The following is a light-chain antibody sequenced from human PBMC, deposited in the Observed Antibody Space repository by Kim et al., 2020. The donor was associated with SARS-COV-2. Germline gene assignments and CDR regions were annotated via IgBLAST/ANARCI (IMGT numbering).Light chain of an antibody. Sequence: SYELTQPLSVSVSPGQTASITCSGDKLGDKFSCWYQQKPGQSPVLVMYQDVKRPSGIPGRFSGSKSGNTATLTISGTQTMDEADYYCQAWDSTTAVFGGGTQVTVL. V-gene: IGLV3-1*01. CDR3: QAWDSTTAV. CDR1: KLGDKF. J-gene: IGLJ3*02. CDR2: QDV.